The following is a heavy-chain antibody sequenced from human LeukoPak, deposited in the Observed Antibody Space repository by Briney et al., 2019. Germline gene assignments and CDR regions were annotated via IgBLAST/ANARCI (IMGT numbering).Heavy chain of an antibody. V-gene: IGHV3-23*01. D-gene: IGHD1-1*01. CDR1: GFTFRTYA. J-gene: IGHJ4*02. CDR3: SRDMNASR. CDR2: ILGRGGST. Sequence: GGSLRLSCAASGFTFRTYAMRWVRQAPGKGPESVSGILGRGGSTYYAASVKGRFTISRDNSKSTLYLQMNRLRIEDTAVDYCSRDMNASRWGQGTLVTVSS.